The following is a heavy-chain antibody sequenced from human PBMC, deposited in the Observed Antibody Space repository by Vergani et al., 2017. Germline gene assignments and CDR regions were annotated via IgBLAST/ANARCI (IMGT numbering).Heavy chain of an antibody. CDR1: GFTFSSYS. CDR2: ISSSSSYI. J-gene: IGHJ4*02. D-gene: IGHD6-6*01. Sequence: EVQLVESGGGLVKPGGSLRLSCAASGFTFSSYSMNWVRQAPGKGLEWVSSISSSSSYIYYADSVKGRFTISRDNAKNSLYLQMNSLRAEDTAVYYCARDVSIAARPGLIDYGGQGTLVTVSS. V-gene: IGHV3-21*01. CDR3: ARDVSIAARPGLIDY.